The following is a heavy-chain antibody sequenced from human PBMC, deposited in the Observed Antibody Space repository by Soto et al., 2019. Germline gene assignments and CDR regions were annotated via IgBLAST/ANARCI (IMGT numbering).Heavy chain of an antibody. V-gene: IGHV1-69*13. CDR3: ARGFWSGYSADDYYYGMDV. J-gene: IGHJ6*02. D-gene: IGHD3-3*01. CDR1: GGTFSSYA. CDR2: IIPIFGTA. Sequence: GASVKVSCKASGGTFSSYAISWVRQAPGQGLEWMGGIIPIFGTANYAQKFQGRVTITADESTSTAYMELSSLRSEDTAVYYCARGFWSGYSADDYYYGMDVWGQGTTVTVSS.